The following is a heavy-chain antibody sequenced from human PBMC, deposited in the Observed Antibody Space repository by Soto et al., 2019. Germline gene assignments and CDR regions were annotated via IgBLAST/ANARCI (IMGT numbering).Heavy chain of an antibody. CDR3: ARGAYGSGDYYYYYGMDV. CDR2: INAGNGNT. CDR1: GYTFTSYA. Sequence: GASVKVSCKASGYTFTSYAMHWVRQAPGQRLEWMGWINAGNGNTKYSQKFQGRVTITRDTSASTAYMELSSLRSEDTAVYYCARGAYGSGDYYYYYGMDVWGQGTTVTVSS. J-gene: IGHJ6*02. D-gene: IGHD3-10*01. V-gene: IGHV1-3*01.